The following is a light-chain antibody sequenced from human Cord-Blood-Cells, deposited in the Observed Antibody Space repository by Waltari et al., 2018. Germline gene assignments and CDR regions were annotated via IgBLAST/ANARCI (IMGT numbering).Light chain of an antibody. J-gene: IGKJ2*01. CDR2: DAS. V-gene: IGKV1-33*01. CDR3: QQYDNLRGYT. Sequence: DIQMTQSPSSLSASVGDRVTITCQASQDISNYLNWYQQKPGKAPKLLIYDASNLETGVPSRFSGSGSGTDFTFTISSLQPEDIATYCCQQYDNLRGYTCGQGTKLEIK. CDR1: QDISNY.